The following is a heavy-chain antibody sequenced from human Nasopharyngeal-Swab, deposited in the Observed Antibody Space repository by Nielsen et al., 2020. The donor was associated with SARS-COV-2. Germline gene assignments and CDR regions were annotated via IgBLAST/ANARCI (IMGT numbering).Heavy chain of an antibody. D-gene: IGHD1-1*01. Sequence: WVRQAPGQGLEWMGGIIPIFGTANYAQKFQGRVTITADESTSTAYMELSSLRSEDTAVYYCARGFWGGTTGTTRYDAFDIWGQGTMVTVSS. V-gene: IGHV1-69*01. J-gene: IGHJ3*02. CDR3: ARGFWGGTTGTTRYDAFDI. CDR2: IIPIFGTA.